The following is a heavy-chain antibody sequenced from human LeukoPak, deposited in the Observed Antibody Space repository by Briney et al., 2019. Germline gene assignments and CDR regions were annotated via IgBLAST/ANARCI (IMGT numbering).Heavy chain of an antibody. CDR2: ISYDGSIK. J-gene: IGHJ4*02. D-gene: IGHD6-19*01. CDR1: GFTFSSYA. V-gene: IGHV3-30-3*01. CDR3: ARGPGYSSGWYVLSVDY. Sequence: GGSLRLSCAASGFTFSSYAMHWVRQAPGKGLEWVAVISYDGSIKYYADSVKGRFTTSRDNSKNMLYLQMNSLSAEDTAVYYCARGPGYSSGWYVLSVDYWGQGTLVAVSS.